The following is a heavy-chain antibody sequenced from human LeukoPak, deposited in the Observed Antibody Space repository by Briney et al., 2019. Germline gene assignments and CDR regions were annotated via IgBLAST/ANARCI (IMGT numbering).Heavy chain of an antibody. Sequence: SETLSLTCTVSGGSISNYYWSWIRQPPEKGLEWIGYIYYTGTTNYNPSLKSRLTISVDTSKNQFFLKLSSVTAADTAVYYCARVYYYDSSGYLGAFDIWGQGTMVTVSS. CDR2: IYYTGTT. CDR3: ARVYYYDSSGYLGAFDI. CDR1: GGSISNYY. J-gene: IGHJ3*02. D-gene: IGHD3-22*01. V-gene: IGHV4-59*01.